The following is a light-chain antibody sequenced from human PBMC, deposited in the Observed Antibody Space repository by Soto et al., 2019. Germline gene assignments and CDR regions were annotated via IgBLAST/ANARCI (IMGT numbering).Light chain of an antibody. V-gene: IGLV2-8*01. CDR2: EVN. Sequence: QSGLTQPPSASGSPGQPVTISCTGSSNDIGGYTYVSWYQQLPGKAPKLIIHEVNKRPSGIPDRISGSKSGNTASLTVSGLQPEDEAEYFCSSYSRSINYAFGTGTKV. CDR3: SSYSRSINYA. J-gene: IGLJ1*01. CDR1: SNDIGGYTY.